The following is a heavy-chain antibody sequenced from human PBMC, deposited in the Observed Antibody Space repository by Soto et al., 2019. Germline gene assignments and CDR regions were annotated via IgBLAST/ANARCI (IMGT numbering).Heavy chain of an antibody. CDR2: IYPGDSDT. CDR1: GYSFTSYW. CDR3: ERVGNRYCSSTRSYTDYYYAMDV. V-gene: IGHV5-51*01. D-gene: IGHD2-2*01. Sequence: GESLKISCKGSGYSFTSYWIGWVRQMPGKGLEWMGIIYPGDSDTRYTPSFQGQVTISADKSISTAYLQWSSLKASDTAMYYCERVGNRYCSSTRSYTDYYYAMDVWGQGTTRTVS. J-gene: IGHJ6*02.